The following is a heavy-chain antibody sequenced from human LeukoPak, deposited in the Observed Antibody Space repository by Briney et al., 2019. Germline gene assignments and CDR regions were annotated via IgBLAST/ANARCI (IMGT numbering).Heavy chain of an antibody. CDR2: IYSSGST. CDR1: GGSISSGSYY. V-gene: IGHV4-61*02. J-gene: IGHJ4*02. D-gene: IGHD2-15*01. CDR3: ARHGSGPGWAYFDY. Sequence: SQTLSLTCTVSGGSISSGSYYWSWIRQPAGKGLEWIGRIYSSGSTNYNPSLKSRVTISVDTSKNQFSLKLSSVTAADTAVFYCARHGSGPGWAYFDYWGQGTLVTVSS.